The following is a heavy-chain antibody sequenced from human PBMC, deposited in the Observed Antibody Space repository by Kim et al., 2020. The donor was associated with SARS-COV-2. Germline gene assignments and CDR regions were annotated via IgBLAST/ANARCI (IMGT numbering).Heavy chain of an antibody. CDR2: ISYDGSNK. Sequence: GGSLRLSCAASGFTFSSYAMHWVRQAPGKGLEWVAVISYDGSNKYYADSVKGRFTISRDNSKNTLYLQMNSLRAEDTAVYYCARGVYGSGSYYYYYYGM. J-gene: IGHJ6*01. V-gene: IGHV3-30-3*01. D-gene: IGHD3-10*01. CDR3: ARGVYGSGSYYYYYYGM. CDR1: GFTFSSYA.